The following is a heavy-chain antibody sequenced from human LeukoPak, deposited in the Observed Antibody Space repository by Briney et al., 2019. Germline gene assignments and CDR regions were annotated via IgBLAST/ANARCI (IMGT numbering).Heavy chain of an antibody. CDR3: AKALRF. V-gene: IGHV3-23*01. CDR1: GFTFSNYA. D-gene: IGHD3-16*01. Sequence: GGSLRLSCAASGFTFSNYAMSWVRQAPGKGLEWVSAISDSGITTYYADSVRGRFTISRDNSKSTLYLQMNGLRAQDTALYYCAKALRFWGQGTLVTVSS. CDR2: ISDSGITT. J-gene: IGHJ4*02.